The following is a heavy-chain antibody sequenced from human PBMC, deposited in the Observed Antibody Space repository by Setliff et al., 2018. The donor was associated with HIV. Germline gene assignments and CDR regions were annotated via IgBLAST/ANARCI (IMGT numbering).Heavy chain of an antibody. Sequence: SETLSLTCAVSGGSLSGYYWSWIRQPPGKGLEWIGEFNHGRSTNNNPSLKSRVTISGDTTKNQFSLKLTSVTAADTAVYYCARHSITLVVGVPERDDAFDIWGQGTMVTVSS. CDR1: GGSLSGYY. J-gene: IGHJ3*02. CDR3: ARHSITLVVGVPERDDAFDI. D-gene: IGHD3-22*01. V-gene: IGHV4-34*01. CDR2: FNHGRST.